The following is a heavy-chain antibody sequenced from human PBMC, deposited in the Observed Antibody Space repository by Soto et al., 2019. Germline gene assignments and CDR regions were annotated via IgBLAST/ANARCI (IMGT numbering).Heavy chain of an antibody. Sequence: GASVKVSCKASGYTFTGYYMHWVRQAPGQGLEWMGWINPNSGGTNYAQKFQGWLTMTRDTSISTAYMELRSLRSDDTAVYYCATNARYIGYDQFDYWGQGTLVTVS. CDR1: GYTFTGYY. CDR2: INPNSGGT. J-gene: IGHJ4*02. CDR3: ATNARYIGYDQFDY. D-gene: IGHD5-12*01. V-gene: IGHV1-2*04.